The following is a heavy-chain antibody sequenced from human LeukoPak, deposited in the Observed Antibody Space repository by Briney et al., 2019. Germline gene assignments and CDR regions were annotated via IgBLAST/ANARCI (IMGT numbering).Heavy chain of an antibody. D-gene: IGHD3-16*01. Sequence: PSETLSLTCTVSGYSISSGYDWGWMRHAPGKGLEWLGSISQSGNTYNNPSLKSRVTLSVDSSKNQVSPKLSSVSAAETAVYYCARSEINDYFKYWGPGILVTVST. CDR2: ISQSGNT. CDR3: ARSEINDYFKY. CDR1: GYSISSGYD. V-gene: IGHV4-38-2*02. J-gene: IGHJ4*02.